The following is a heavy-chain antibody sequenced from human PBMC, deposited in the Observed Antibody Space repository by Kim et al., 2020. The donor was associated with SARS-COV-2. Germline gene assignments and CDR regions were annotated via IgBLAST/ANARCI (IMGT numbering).Heavy chain of an antibody. V-gene: IGHV4-4*07. CDR1: GGSISSYY. D-gene: IGHD1-1*01. CDR2: IYTSGST. J-gene: IGHJ3*02. Sequence: SETLSLTCTVSGGSISSYYWSWIRQPAGKGLEWIGRIYTSGSTNYNPSLKSRVTMSVDTSKNQFSLKLSSVTAADTAMYYCARDLVQPIWGNVDVDAFDIWGQGTMVTVSS. CDR3: ARDLVQPIWGNVDVDAFDI.